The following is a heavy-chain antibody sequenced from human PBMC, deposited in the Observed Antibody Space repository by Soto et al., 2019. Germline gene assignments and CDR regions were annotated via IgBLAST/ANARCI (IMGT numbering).Heavy chain of an antibody. J-gene: IGHJ6*02. V-gene: IGHV1-58*01. Sequence: SVKVSCKASGFTFTSSAVQWVRQARGQRLEWIGWIVVGSGNTNYAQKFQERVTITRDMSTSTAYMELSSLRSEDTAVYYCAAPGIAAADTYYYGMDVWGQGNTVTVSS. CDR2: IVVGSGNT. CDR1: GFTFTSSA. D-gene: IGHD6-13*01. CDR3: AAPGIAAADTYYYGMDV.